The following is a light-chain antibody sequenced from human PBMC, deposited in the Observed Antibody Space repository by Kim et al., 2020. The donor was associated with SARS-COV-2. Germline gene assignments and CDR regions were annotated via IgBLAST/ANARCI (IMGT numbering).Light chain of an antibody. CDR2: GAS. CDR3: QQYSNWPLT. V-gene: IGKV3-15*01. J-gene: IGKJ4*01. CDR1: QSVSIN. Sequence: EIVMTQSPATLSVSPGERATLSCRASQSVSINLAWYQQRPGQAPRLLIYGASTRATGIPASFSGSGSGTEFTLTINSLQSEDFAVYYCQQYSNWPLTFGGGTKLEI.